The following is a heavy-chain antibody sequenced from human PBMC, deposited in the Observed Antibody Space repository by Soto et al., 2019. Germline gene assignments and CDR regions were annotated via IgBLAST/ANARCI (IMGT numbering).Heavy chain of an antibody. V-gene: IGHV1-3*01. D-gene: IGHD1-26*01. CDR1: GYTFTSYA. CDR3: ARGSVGPTTDFDY. J-gene: IGHJ4*02. CDR2: INAGNGNT. Sequence: ASAKVSCKASGYTFTSYAMHWVRQAPGQRLEWMGWINAGNGNTKYSQKFQGRVTITRDTSASTAYMELSRLKSVDTAVYYCARGSVGPTTDFDYWGQGTLVTVSS.